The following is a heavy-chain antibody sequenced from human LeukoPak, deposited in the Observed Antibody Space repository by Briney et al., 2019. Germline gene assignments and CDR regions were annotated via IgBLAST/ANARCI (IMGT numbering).Heavy chain of an antibody. Sequence: ASVKVSCKASGYTVTGYYMHWVRQAPGQGLEWMGWINPNSGGTNYAQKFQGWVTMTRDTSISTAYMELSRLRSDDTAVYYCARTGYSSSCPDYWGQGTLVTVSS. D-gene: IGHD6-13*01. J-gene: IGHJ4*02. V-gene: IGHV1-2*04. CDR3: ARTGYSSSCPDY. CDR2: INPNSGGT. CDR1: GYTVTGYY.